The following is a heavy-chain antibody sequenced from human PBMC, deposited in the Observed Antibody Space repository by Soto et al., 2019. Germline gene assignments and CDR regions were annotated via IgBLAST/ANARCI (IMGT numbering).Heavy chain of an antibody. V-gene: IGHV1-69*06. Sequence: QVQLVQSGAEVKKPGSSVKVSCKASGGTFSSYAISWVRQAPGQGLEWMGGIIPIFGTANYAQKFQGRVTITADKSTSTAYMELSSLRPEDTAVYYCANGRVTYVGVGYYYYYGMDVWGQGTTVTVSS. CDR3: ANGRVTYVGVGYYYYYGMDV. CDR1: GGTFSSYA. D-gene: IGHD2-21*02. J-gene: IGHJ6*02. CDR2: IIPIFGTA.